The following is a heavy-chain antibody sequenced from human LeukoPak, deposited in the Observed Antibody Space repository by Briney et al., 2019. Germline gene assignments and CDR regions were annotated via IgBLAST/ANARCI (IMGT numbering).Heavy chain of an antibody. Sequence: GGSLRFSCAASGFTFSSYAMSWVRQAPGKGLEWVSAISGSGGSTYYADSVKGRFTISRDNSKNTLYLQMNSLRAEDTAVYYCAKDGGPYYDYVMNDYWGQGTLVTVSS. CDR1: GFTFSSYA. V-gene: IGHV3-23*01. CDR3: AKDGGPYYDYVMNDY. D-gene: IGHD3-16*01. CDR2: ISGSGGST. J-gene: IGHJ4*02.